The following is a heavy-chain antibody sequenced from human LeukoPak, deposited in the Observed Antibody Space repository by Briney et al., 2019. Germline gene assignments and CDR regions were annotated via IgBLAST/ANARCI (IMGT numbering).Heavy chain of an antibody. CDR1: TPTFISYA. J-gene: IGHJ1*01. Sequence: SVTPSCLPYTPTFISYAMSWVRQAERKGLEWVASISRRGGSTYYPDSVKDRLSISRDKYKHLMYLQMNSLRGKDTDIILRAKDHGYDRSGHVYSEYSKRWGQGTLVTVSS. D-gene: IGHD3-22*01. CDR3: AKDHGYDRSGHVYSEYSKR. CDR2: ISRRGGST. V-gene: IGHV3-23*01.